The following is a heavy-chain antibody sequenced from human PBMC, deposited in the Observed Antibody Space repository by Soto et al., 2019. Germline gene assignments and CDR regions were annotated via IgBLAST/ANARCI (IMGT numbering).Heavy chain of an antibody. CDR2: IIPTFGTA. J-gene: IGHJ6*02. CDR1: GGTFSSYA. V-gene: IGHV1-69*01. CDR3: ARADSYSTSTFYYYYGMDV. D-gene: IGHD4-4*01. Sequence: QVQLVQSGAEVKKPGSSVKVSCKASGGTFSSYAISWVRQAPGQGLEWMGGIIPTFGTANYAQKFQGRVTITADESTSTAYMELSSLRSEDTAVYYCARADSYSTSTFYYYYGMDVWGQGTTVTVSS.